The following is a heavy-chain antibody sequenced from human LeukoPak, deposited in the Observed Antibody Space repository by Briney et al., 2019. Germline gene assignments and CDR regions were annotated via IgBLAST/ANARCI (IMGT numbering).Heavy chain of an antibody. D-gene: IGHD6-19*01. V-gene: IGHV1-2*02. CDR1: GYTFSNYY. Sequence: ASVKVSCKASGYTFSNYYMHWVRQAPGQGLEWMGWINPNSGGTNYAQKFQGRVTMTRDTSISTAYMELSRLRSDDTAVYYCARDPIAVAGTGEDWFDPWGQGTLVTVSS. J-gene: IGHJ5*02. CDR2: INPNSGGT. CDR3: ARDPIAVAGTGEDWFDP.